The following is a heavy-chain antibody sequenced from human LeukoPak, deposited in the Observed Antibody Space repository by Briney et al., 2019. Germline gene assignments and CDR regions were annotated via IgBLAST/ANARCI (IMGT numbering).Heavy chain of an antibody. J-gene: IGHJ4*02. CDR3: AKVAKYYYGSETYYFFEH. D-gene: IGHD3-10*01. V-gene: IGHV3-7*01. Sequence: GGSLRLFCAASGFTFTTYWMSWVRQAPGKGLEWVANIKQDGTEKYYVDSVKGRFTISRDNAKNSLYLQMNSLRAEDTAVYYCAKVAKYYYGSETYYFFEHWGQGTPVTASS. CDR1: GFTFTTYW. CDR2: IKQDGTEK.